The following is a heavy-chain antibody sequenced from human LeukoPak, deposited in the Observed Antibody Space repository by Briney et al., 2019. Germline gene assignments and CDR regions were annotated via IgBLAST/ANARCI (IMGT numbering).Heavy chain of an antibody. V-gene: IGHV3-9*01. CDR2: ISWNSGSI. Sequence: PGGSLRLSCAASGFTFDDYAMHWVRQAPGKGLEWVSGISWNSGSIGYADSVKGRFTISRDNAKNSLYLQMNSLRAEDTALYYCAKDVSSSWYGEAFDAFDIWGQGTMVTVSS. D-gene: IGHD6-13*01. CDR1: GFTFDDYA. J-gene: IGHJ3*02. CDR3: AKDVSSSWYGEAFDAFDI.